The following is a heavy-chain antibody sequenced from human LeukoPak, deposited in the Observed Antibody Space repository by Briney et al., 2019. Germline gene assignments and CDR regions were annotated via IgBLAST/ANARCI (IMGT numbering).Heavy chain of an antibody. V-gene: IGHV3-21*01. CDR3: ARGLGPYSGYDPNY. D-gene: IGHD5-12*01. J-gene: IGHJ4*02. CDR2: ISSSSSYI. CDR1: GFSFITYN. Sequence: PGGSLRLSCAASGFSFITYNMNWVRQAPGKGLEWVSSISSSSSYIYYADSVKGRFTISRDNAKNSLYLQMNSLRAEDTAVYYCARGLGPYSGYDPNYWGQGTLVTVSS.